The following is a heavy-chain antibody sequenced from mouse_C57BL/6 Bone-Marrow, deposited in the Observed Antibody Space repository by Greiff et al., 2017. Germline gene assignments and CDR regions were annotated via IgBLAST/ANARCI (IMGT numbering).Heavy chain of an antibody. V-gene: IGHV1-76*01. D-gene: IGHD3-1*01. Sequence: QVQLKQSGAELVRPGASVKLSCKASGYTFTDYYINWVKQRPGQGLEWIARIYPGSGNTYYNEKFKGKAKLTAEKSSSTAYMQLSSLTSEDSAVYFCARTSSAWFAYWGQGTLVTVSA. CDR3: ARTSSAWFAY. J-gene: IGHJ3*01. CDR1: GYTFTDYY. CDR2: IYPGSGNT.